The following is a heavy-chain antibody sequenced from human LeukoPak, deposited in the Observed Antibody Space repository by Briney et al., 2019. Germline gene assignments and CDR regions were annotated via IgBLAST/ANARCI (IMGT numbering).Heavy chain of an antibody. D-gene: IGHD5-12*01. CDR1: GGSISSGGYS. Sequence: PSETLSLTCAVSGGSISSGGYSWSWIRQPPGKGLEWIGYIYHSGSTYYNPSLKSRVTISVDRSKNQFSLKLSSVTAADTAVYYCARDVDLDYWGRGTPVTVSS. CDR2: IYHSGST. CDR3: ARDVDLDY. J-gene: IGHJ4*02. V-gene: IGHV4-30-2*01.